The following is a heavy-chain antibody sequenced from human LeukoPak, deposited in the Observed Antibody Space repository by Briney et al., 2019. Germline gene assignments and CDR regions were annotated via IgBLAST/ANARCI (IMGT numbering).Heavy chain of an antibody. V-gene: IGHV3-66*01. D-gene: IGHD4-17*01. CDR1: GLTVTNNY. CDR2: IYTNGNT. Sequence: GGSLRFSCAASGLTVTNNYWNWVRQPPGKGPEWISLIYTNGNTQYADSVKGRFTFSRDISKNTLYLQMNSLRVEDTAVYFCTYGDYPLTYWGQGTLVSVSS. J-gene: IGHJ4*02. CDR3: TYGDYPLTY.